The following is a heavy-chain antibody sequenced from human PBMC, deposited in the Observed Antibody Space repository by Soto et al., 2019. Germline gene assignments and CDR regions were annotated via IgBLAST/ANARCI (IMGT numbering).Heavy chain of an antibody. Sequence: PGGSLRLSCAASGFTFSSYGMHWVRQAPGKGLEWVAVIWYDGSNKYYADSVKGRFTISRDNSKNTLYLQMNSLRAADTAVYYCARGMYYYGSGSYYNVIGWFDPWGQGTLVTVSS. V-gene: IGHV3-33*01. CDR3: ARGMYYYGSGSYYNVIGWFDP. J-gene: IGHJ5*02. CDR2: IWYDGSNK. CDR1: GFTFSSYG. D-gene: IGHD3-10*01.